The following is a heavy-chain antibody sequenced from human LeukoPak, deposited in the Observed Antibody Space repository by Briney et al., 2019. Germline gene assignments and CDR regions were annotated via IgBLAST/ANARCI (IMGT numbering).Heavy chain of an antibody. CDR2: MNSNSGNT. V-gene: IGHV1-8*01. Sequence: ASVKVSCKASGYTFTTYDINWVRQATGQGLEWMGWMNSNSGNTGYGQKFQGRVTLTRNTFISTAYMELRSLRSDDTAVYYCARQVDYRWYYFDYWGQGTLVTVSS. J-gene: IGHJ4*02. D-gene: IGHD4-11*01. CDR3: ARQVDYRWYYFDY. CDR1: GYTFTTYD.